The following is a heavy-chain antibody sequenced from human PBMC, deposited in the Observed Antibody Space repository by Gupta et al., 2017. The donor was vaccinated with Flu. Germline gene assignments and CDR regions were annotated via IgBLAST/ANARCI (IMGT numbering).Heavy chain of an antibody. V-gene: IGHV3-9*02. Sequence: EVQVVESGGGLVQPGRSLTLSCVTSGFTSDPHAMHWVRQRPRQGLEWVSGVSWYNGGIYYADSVKGRFTMSRDTAKNSIYLQMDSLREDDSALYYCVRDKGESVSGWAPSRWGLGTLVTVSS. J-gene: IGHJ4*02. CDR2: VSWYNGGI. CDR3: VRDKGESVSGWAPSR. D-gene: IGHD3-3*01. CDR1: GFTSDPHA.